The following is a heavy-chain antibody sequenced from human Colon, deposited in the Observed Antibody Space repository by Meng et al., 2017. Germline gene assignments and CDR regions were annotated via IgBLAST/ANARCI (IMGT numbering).Heavy chain of an antibody. CDR1: GYTFSSYT. J-gene: IGHJ4*02. CDR2: IAAGNDNT. CDR3: ATGYSSGQPY. D-gene: IGHD6-19*01. V-gene: IGHV1-3*01. Sequence: QVQLVQSGVEVEKPGASVKVSCEASGYTFSSYTMHWVRQAPGQRPEWMGWIAAGNDNTRYSKNLQGRVTLTRDTSASTAYMELSSLTSEDTAVYYCATGYSSGQPYWGQGTLVTVSS.